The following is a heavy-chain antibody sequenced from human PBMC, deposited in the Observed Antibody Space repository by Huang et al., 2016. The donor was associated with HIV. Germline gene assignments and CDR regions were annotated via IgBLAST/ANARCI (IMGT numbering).Heavy chain of an antibody. D-gene: IGHD3-22*01. CDR1: GGSFSGYY. CDR2: INHSCNT. V-gene: IGHV4-34*02. CDR3: ARRYNSRRDY. Sequence: QVQPEQWGAGLLKASETLSLTCAVYGGSFSGYYWNWLRQAPGKGVEWVGEINHSCNTNYNPSLKSRVNMSVDTSKSQFSLYLTSLSAADTGTYFCARRYNSRRDYWGRGTLVTVHS. J-gene: IGHJ4*02.